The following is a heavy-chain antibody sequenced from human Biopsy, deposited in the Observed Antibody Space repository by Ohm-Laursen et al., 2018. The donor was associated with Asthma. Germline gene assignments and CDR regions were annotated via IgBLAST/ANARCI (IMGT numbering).Heavy chain of an antibody. Sequence: SVKVSCKTSGHTFNSAGITWVRQAPGQGLEWMGWISVYNGNTKVAQKPQDRVTMITNTSTSTAYMELRSLRSDDTAVYFCARAVDYSHYYGIDVWGQGTTVTVS. V-gene: IGHV1-18*01. CDR2: ISVYNGNT. D-gene: IGHD3-10*01. CDR3: ARAVDYSHYYGIDV. J-gene: IGHJ6*02. CDR1: GHTFNSAG.